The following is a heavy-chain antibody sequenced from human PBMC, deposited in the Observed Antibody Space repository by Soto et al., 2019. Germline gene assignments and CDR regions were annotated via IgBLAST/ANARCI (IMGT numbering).Heavy chain of an antibody. Sequence: EVQLVESGGGLVQPGGSMRLSCAASGFIFNNYWMHWVRQVPGKGLVWVSRVNSDGSTTNYADSVKGRFTISRDNAKNXXFLQMNSLRVEDTAVYYCARGKYYDVSTGYSTFAPWGQGVPVTVAS. D-gene: IGHD3-9*01. CDR3: ARGKYYDVSTGYSTFAP. CDR2: VNSDGSTT. V-gene: IGHV3-74*01. J-gene: IGHJ5*02. CDR1: GFIFNNYW.